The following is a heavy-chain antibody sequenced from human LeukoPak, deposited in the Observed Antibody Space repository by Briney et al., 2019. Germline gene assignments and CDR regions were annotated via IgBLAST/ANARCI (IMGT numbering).Heavy chain of an antibody. Sequence: PGGSLRLSCAAFGFTFSTYWMNWGRQAPGKGLEWVANIKQDGGDKYYVDSVKGRFTISRDNAKNSLYLQMNSLRAEDTAVYYCTRSDGYGLVGIWGQGTMVTVSS. J-gene: IGHJ3*01. CDR3: TRSDGYGLVGI. D-gene: IGHD3-10*01. CDR2: IKQDGGDK. V-gene: IGHV3-7*01. CDR1: GFTFSTYW.